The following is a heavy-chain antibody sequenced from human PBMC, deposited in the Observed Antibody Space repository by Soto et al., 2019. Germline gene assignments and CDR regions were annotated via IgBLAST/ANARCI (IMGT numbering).Heavy chain of an antibody. Sequence: EVQLVESGGGLVQPGGSLRLSCAASGFTFSSYSMNWVRQAPGKGLEWVSYISSSSSTIYYADSVKGRFTISRDNAKNSLYLQMNSLRDEDTAVYYCARAAPTYYYDSSGYHTFDIWGQGTMVTVSS. CDR2: ISSSSSTI. D-gene: IGHD3-22*01. J-gene: IGHJ3*02. CDR3: ARAAPTYYYDSSGYHTFDI. V-gene: IGHV3-48*02. CDR1: GFTFSSYS.